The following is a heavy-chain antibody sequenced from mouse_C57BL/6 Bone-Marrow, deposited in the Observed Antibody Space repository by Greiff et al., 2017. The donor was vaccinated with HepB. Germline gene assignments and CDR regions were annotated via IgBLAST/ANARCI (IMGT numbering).Heavy chain of an antibody. J-gene: IGHJ2*01. CDR3: ARSFNWDVYFDY. CDR1: GFTFSSYA. Sequence: DVQLVESGGGLVKPGGSLKLSCAASGFTFSSYAMSWVRQTPEKRLEWVATISDGGSYTYYPDNVKGRFTISRDNAKNNLYLQMSHLKSEDTAMYYCARSFNWDVYFDYWGQGTTLTVSS. V-gene: IGHV5-4*01. CDR2: ISDGGSYT. D-gene: IGHD4-1*01.